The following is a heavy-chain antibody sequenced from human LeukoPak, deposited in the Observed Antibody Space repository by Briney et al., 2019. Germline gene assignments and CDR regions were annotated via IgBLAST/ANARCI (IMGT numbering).Heavy chain of an antibody. CDR2: VNPNSGGT. D-gene: IGHD1-1*01. CDR1: GYTFTCYY. Sequence: GASVKVSCTASGYTFTCYYLHWVRQGPGQGLEWMGCVNPNSGGTNYAQKSQSRVTMTRDTSISTAYIELSRLRSDDTAVYYCARELNAVQRIQRLRKCAFDIWGQGTMVTVSS. J-gene: IGHJ3*02. CDR3: ARELNAVQRIQRLRKCAFDI. V-gene: IGHV1-2*02.